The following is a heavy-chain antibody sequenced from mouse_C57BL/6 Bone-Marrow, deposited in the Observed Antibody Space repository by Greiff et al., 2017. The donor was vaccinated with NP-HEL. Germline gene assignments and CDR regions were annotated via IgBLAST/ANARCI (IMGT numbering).Heavy chain of an antibody. V-gene: IGHV1-81*01. CDR3: ARGLYYGSDDY. D-gene: IGHD1-1*01. Sequence: VQVVESGAELARPGASVKLSCKASGYTFTSYGISWVKQRTGQGLEWIGEIYPRSGNTYSNEKFKGKATLTADKSSSTAYMELRSLTSEDSAVYFCARGLYYGSDDYWGQGTTLTVSS. CDR1: GYTFTSYG. J-gene: IGHJ2*01. CDR2: IYPRSGNT.